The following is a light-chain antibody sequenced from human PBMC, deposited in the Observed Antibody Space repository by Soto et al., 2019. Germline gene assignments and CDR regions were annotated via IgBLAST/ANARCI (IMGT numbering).Light chain of an antibody. Sequence: EIVMTQSPATLSVSPGERATLSCRASQSVRSNLAWYQQKPGQAPRLLIYDASTRATGIPARFSGSGSGTDFTLTISSLQSEDFAVYYCQQYNDWPPYTFGQGTKLEIK. CDR2: DAS. J-gene: IGKJ2*01. CDR3: QQYNDWPPYT. CDR1: QSVRSN. V-gene: IGKV3-15*01.